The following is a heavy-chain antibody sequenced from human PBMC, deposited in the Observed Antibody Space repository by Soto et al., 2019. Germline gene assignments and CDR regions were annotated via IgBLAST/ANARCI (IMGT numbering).Heavy chain of an antibody. V-gene: IGHV5-10-1*01. CDR3: ARRGTNGYNQFDY. J-gene: IGHJ4*02. CDR1: GYSFTSYW. Sequence: GESLKISCKGSGYSFTSYWISWVRQMPGKGLEWMGTIDPSDFYTNYSPSFQGHVTISADKSISTAYLQWSSLKASDTGVYYCARRGTNGYNQFDYWGQGTLVTVSS. CDR2: IDPSDFYT. D-gene: IGHD1-1*01.